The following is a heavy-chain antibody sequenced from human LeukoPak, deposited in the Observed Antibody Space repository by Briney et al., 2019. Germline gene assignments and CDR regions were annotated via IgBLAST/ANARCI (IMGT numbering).Heavy chain of an antibody. CDR1: GFTFSSYA. CDR2: ISGSGDRI. J-gene: IGHJ4*02. V-gene: IGHV3-23*01. CDR3: ARDSEGFDY. D-gene: IGHD6-25*01. Sequence: GGSLRLSCAVSGFTFSSYAMTWVRQAPGKGLEWVSVISGSGDRIYYADSVKGRFTISRDNSKNTLYLQMNSLRAEDTAVYYCARDSEGFDYWGQGTLVTVSS.